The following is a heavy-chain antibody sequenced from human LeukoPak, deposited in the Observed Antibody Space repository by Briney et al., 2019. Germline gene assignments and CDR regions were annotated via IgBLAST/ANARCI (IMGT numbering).Heavy chain of an antibody. Sequence: GGSLRLSCAASGFTFSSYWMSWVRQAPGKGLEWVANIKPDGSEKYYADSVKGRFTISRDNSKNTLYLQMNSLRAEDTAVYYCAKKSLWGYYDSSGYYDYWGQGTLVTVSS. V-gene: IGHV3-7*01. D-gene: IGHD3-22*01. CDR1: GFTFSSYW. J-gene: IGHJ4*02. CDR3: AKKSLWGYYDSSGYYDY. CDR2: IKPDGSEK.